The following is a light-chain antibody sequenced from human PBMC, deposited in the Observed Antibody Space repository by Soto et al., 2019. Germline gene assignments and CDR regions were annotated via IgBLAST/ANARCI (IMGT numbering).Light chain of an antibody. CDR3: SSYAGSNTV. Sequence: QSALTQPPSASGSPGQSVTISCTRTSSDVGGYNYVSWYQQHPGKAPKLMIYEVSKRPSGVPDRFSGSKSGNTASLTVSGLQAEDEADYYCSSYAGSNTVFGGGTKLTVL. J-gene: IGLJ2*01. CDR2: EVS. V-gene: IGLV2-8*01. CDR1: SSDVGGYNY.